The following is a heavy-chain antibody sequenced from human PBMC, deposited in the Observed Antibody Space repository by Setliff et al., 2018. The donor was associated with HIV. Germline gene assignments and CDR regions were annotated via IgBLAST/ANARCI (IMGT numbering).Heavy chain of an antibody. V-gene: IGHV4-34*01. Sequence: LSLTCAVYGGSLSGYYWSWIRQPPGKGLEWFGEINHSGSTNYNPSLKSRVTITVDTSKNQFSLKLSSATAADTAVYYCARGLSFYDPGGFDYWGQGTLVTVSS. J-gene: IGHJ4*02. CDR1: GGSLSGYY. CDR3: ARGLSFYDPGGFDY. D-gene: IGHD3-22*01. CDR2: INHSGST.